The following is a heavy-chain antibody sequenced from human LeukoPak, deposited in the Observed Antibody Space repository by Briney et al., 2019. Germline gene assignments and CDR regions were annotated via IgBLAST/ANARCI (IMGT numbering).Heavy chain of an antibody. V-gene: IGHV3-23*01. D-gene: IGHD2-2*03. Sequence: GGSLRLSCAAYGFTFSSYAMSWVRQAPGKGLEWVSAISGSGPYTFYTDSVKGRFTISRDSSKHTLYLQMNSLRAEDTALYYCAKHGYCSGISCFFDFWGQGTQVTVSS. CDR2: ISGSGPYT. CDR3: AKHGYCSGISCFFDF. CDR1: GFTFSSYA. J-gene: IGHJ4*02.